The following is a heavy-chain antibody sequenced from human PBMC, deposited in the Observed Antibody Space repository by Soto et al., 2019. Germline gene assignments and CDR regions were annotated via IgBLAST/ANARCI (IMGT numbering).Heavy chain of an antibody. CDR3: ARGYCSSSGCSHYFDY. CDR2: INPTSGGT. D-gene: IGHD2-2*01. CDR1: GYTFPGNY. Sequence: ASVKVSCRASGYTFPGNYMHWVRQAPGQGLEWMALINPTSGGTNYAQKFQGRVTMTWDTSISTAYMELSRLRSDDTAIYYCARGYCSSSGCSHYFDYWGQGTLVTVSS. J-gene: IGHJ4*02. V-gene: IGHV1-2*02.